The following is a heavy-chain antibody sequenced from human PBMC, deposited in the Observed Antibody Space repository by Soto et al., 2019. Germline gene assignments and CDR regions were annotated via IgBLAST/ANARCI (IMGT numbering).Heavy chain of an antibody. CDR1: GGSISSSSSY. D-gene: IGHD1-20*01. V-gene: IGHV4-39*01. CDR2: IYYSGST. J-gene: IGHJ5*02. CDR3: ASTTYNWNFDP. Sequence: NPSETLSLTCTVSGGSISSSSSYWGWIRQPPGKGLVWIGSIYYSGSTYYNPSLKSRVTISVDTSKNQFSLKLSSVTAADTAVYYCASTTYNWNFDPWGQGTLVTVSS.